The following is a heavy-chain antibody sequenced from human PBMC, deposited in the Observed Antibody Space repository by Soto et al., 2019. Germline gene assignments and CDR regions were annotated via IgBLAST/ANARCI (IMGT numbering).Heavy chain of an antibody. CDR3: AKDMTRFLAWPHYFRGLDV. CDR1: GYSFSNYG. D-gene: IGHD3-3*01. V-gene: IGHV3-30*18. J-gene: IGHJ6*02. Sequence: QAQLVESGGGVVQPGRSLRLSCEASGYSFSNYGMHWVRQAPGKGLEWVAAISYDGITKYYSDSLKGRFTISKDNSKNALYQEMNSLRPEDTAVYYWAKDMTRFLAWPHYFRGLDVWGQGTTVTVSS. CDR2: ISYDGITK.